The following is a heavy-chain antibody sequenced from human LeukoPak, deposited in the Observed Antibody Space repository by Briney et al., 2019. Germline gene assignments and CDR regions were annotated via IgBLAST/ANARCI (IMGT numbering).Heavy chain of an antibody. Sequence: SETLSLTCAVSGYSISSGYYWGWIRQPPGKGLEWIGTIYQSGRTYYNSSLKSRVTISVDTSKNQFSLKLSSVTAADTAVYYCARQAGGSINAFDIWGQGTMVTVSS. J-gene: IGHJ3*02. CDR1: GYSISSGYY. CDR2: IYQSGRT. V-gene: IGHV4-38-2*01. CDR3: ARQAGGSINAFDI. D-gene: IGHD3-3*02.